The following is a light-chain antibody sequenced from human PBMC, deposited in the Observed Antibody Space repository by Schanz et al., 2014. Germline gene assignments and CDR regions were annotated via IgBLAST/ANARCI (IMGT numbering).Light chain of an antibody. J-gene: IGLJ2*01. V-gene: IGLV2-8*01. CDR3: SSYAGSNNPVV. Sequence: QSALTQPPSASGSPGQSVTISCTGTSNDVGAYNYVSWYQQHPGKAPKLMIYEVSKRPSGVPDRFSGSKSGNTASLTVSGLQAEDEADYYCSSYAGSNNPVVFGGGTQLTVL. CDR1: SNDVGAYNY. CDR2: EVS.